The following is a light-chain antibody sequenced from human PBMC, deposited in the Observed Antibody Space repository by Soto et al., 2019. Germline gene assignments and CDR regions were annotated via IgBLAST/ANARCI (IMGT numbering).Light chain of an antibody. V-gene: IGKV3-20*01. CDR1: QSISSNY. Sequence: EIVLTQSPGTLSLSPRERATLSCRASQSISSNYLAWYRQKPGQAPSLLIYGASSRATGIPDRFSGSGSGTDFTITISRLEPEDFAVYYCQQYGSSPWTFGQGTKVEI. CDR3: QQYGSSPWT. J-gene: IGKJ1*01. CDR2: GAS.